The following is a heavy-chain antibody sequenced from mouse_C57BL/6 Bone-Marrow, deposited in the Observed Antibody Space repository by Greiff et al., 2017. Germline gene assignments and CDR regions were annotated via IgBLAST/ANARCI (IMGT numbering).Heavy chain of an antibody. J-gene: IGHJ4*01. D-gene: IGHD2-4*01. V-gene: IGHV1-55*01. CDR3: AMGLRRMDY. CDR2: IYPGRGSS. Sequence: VQLQQPGAELVKPGASVKMSRKASGFPFTSFWVTWVKQRPGQGLEWIGDIYPGRGSSNYNEKFKSKATLTVDTSSSTAYMQLSSLTSEDSAVYYCAMGLRRMDYWGQGASVTVSS. CDR1: GFPFTSFW.